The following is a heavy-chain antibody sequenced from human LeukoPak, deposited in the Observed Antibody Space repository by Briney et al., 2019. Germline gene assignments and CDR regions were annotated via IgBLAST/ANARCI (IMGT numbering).Heavy chain of an antibody. D-gene: IGHD3-3*01. CDR1: GFSFSNYA. J-gene: IGHJ4*02. Sequence: GSLRLSCAASGFSFSNYAMSWVRQAPGEGLEWVSGIDRGGGTYYADSVKGRFTISRDISEKTLFLQMNNLRAEDTALYYCAKDETISGVNYFYYWGQGTLVTVSS. V-gene: IGHV3-23*01. CDR3: AKDETISGVNYFYY. CDR2: IDRGGGT.